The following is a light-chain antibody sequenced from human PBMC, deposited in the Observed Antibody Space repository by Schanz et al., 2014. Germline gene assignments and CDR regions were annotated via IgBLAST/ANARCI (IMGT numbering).Light chain of an antibody. CDR3: CSYAGSSTSWV. CDR2: DVS. J-gene: IGLJ3*02. CDR1: SGDVGGYNY. V-gene: IGLV2-11*01. Sequence: QSALTQPRSVSGSPGQSVTISCTGTSGDVGGYNYVSWYQQHPGKAPKLMIFDVSQRPSGVPDRFSASKSGNTASLTISGLQTEDEADYYCCSYAGSSTSWVFGGGTKLTV.